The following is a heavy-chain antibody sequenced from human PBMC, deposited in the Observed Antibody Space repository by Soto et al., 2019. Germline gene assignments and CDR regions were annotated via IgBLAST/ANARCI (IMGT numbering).Heavy chain of an antibody. D-gene: IGHD2-2*01. Sequence: GGSLRLSCAASGFTFSSYAMSWVRQAPGKGLEWVSAISGSGGSTYYADSVKGRFTISRDNSKNTLYLQMNSLRAEDTAVYYCAKRGGVVVVVPAANTFGCWGQGTLVTVSS. V-gene: IGHV3-23*01. CDR1: GFTFSSYA. CDR2: ISGSGGST. CDR3: AKRGGVVVVVPAANTFGC. J-gene: IGHJ4*02.